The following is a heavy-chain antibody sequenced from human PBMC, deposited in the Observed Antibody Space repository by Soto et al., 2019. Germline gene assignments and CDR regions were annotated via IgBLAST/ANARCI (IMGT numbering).Heavy chain of an antibody. CDR3: ATQLGDYHFAGYFDY. V-gene: IGHV4-30-2*01. CDR1: GGSISSGGYS. J-gene: IGHJ4*02. D-gene: IGHD4-17*01. Sequence: SETLSLTCAVSGGSISSGGYSWSWIRQPPGKGLEWIGYIYHSGSTYYNPSLKSRVTISVDRSKNQFSLKLSSVTAADTAVYYCATQLGDYHFAGYFDYWGQGTLVTVSS. CDR2: IYHSGST.